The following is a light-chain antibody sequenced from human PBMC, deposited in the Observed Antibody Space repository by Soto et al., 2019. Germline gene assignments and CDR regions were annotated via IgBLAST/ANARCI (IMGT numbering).Light chain of an antibody. CDR3: QQYDVVPCT. J-gene: IGKJ2*02. CDR1: QDINNY. V-gene: IGKV1-33*01. CDR2: DAS. Sequence: DIQLTQSPASLSASVGDRVTISCQASQDINNYLIWYQQKPGEAPNLLIYDASTLGTGVSSRFSGNGSGTDFSVTIHHLQPQDTATYYCQQYDVVPCTFGQGTKLEIK.